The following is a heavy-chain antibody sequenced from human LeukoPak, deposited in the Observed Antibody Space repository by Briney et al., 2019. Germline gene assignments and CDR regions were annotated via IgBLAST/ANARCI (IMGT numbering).Heavy chain of an antibody. CDR1: GFTFSSYS. V-gene: IGHV3-21*01. Sequence: PGGSLRLSCAASGFTFSSYSMNWVRQAPGKGLEWVSSISSSSSYIYYADSVKGRFTISRDNAKNSLYLQMNSLRAEDTAVYYCASLGDYGRERAFDIWGQGTMVTVSS. CDR3: ASLGDYGRERAFDI. D-gene: IGHD4-17*01. J-gene: IGHJ3*02. CDR2: ISSSSSYI.